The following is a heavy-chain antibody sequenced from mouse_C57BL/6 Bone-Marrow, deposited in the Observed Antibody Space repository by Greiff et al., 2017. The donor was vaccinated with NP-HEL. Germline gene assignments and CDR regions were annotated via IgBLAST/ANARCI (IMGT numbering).Heavy chain of an antibody. Sequence: VQGVESGAELVRPGASVKLSCKASGYTFTDYYINWVKQRPGQGLEWIARIYPGSGNTYYNEKFKGKATLTAEKSSSTAYMQLSSLTSEDSAVYFCARAGGSNWGLYYAMDYWGQGTSVTVSS. J-gene: IGHJ4*01. CDR1: GYTFTDYY. D-gene: IGHD4-1*01. CDR3: ARAGGSNWGLYYAMDY. CDR2: IYPGSGNT. V-gene: IGHV1-76*01.